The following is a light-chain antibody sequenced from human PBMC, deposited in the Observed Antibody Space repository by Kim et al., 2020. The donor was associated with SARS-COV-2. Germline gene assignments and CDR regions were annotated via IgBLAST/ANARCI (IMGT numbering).Light chain of an antibody. CDR3: QQYNSPPWT. CDR1: QSISSW. V-gene: IGKV1-5*03. J-gene: IGKJ1*01. Sequence: ASVGDRVTITCRASQSISSWLAWYQQKPGKAPKLLINKASSLESGVPSRFSGSGSGTEFTLTINSLQPDDFATYYCQQYNSPPWTFGQGTKVEIK. CDR2: KAS.